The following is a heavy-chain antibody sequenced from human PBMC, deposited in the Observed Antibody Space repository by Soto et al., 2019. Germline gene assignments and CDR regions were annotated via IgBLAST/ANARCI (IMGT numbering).Heavy chain of an antibody. J-gene: IGHJ4*02. CDR3: ARQVAGNYYFDY. D-gene: IGHD6-19*01. V-gene: IGHV3-53*02. Sequence: EVQLVETGGGLIQPGGSLRLSCAASGFTVSSNYMSWVRQAPGKGLEWVSVIYSGGSTYYADSVKGRFTISRDNSKHTLYLQMNSLRAEDTAVYYCARQVAGNYYFDYWGQGTLVTVSS. CDR2: IYSGGST. CDR1: GFTVSSNY.